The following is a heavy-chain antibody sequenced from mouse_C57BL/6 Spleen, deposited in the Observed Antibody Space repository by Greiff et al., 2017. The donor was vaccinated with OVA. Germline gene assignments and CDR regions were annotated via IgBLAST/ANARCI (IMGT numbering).Heavy chain of an antibody. CDR3: APFISTVPY. CDR2: INPYNGGT. J-gene: IGHJ2*01. D-gene: IGHD1-1*01. V-gene: IGHV1-19*01. CDR1: GYTFTDYY. Sequence: EVQLQQSGPVLVKPGASVKMSCKASGYTFTDYYMNWVKQSHGKSLEWIGVINPYNGGTSYNQKFKGKATLTVDKSSSTAYMELNSLTSEDSAVYYCAPFISTVPYWGQGTTLTVSS.